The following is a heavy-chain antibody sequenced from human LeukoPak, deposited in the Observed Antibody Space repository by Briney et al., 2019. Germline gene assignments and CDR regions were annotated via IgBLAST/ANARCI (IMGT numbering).Heavy chain of an antibody. V-gene: IGHV3-48*04. CDR2: ISGSGSTI. J-gene: IGHJ3*02. CDR1: GFTFSSYS. Sequence: GGSLRLSCAASGFTFSSYSMNWVRQAPGKGLEWVSYISGSGSTIYYADSVKGRSTISRDNAKNSLYLQMNSLRAEDTAVYYCASTGSYYYGFAFDIWGQGTMVTVSS. D-gene: IGHD1-26*01. CDR3: ASTGSYYYGFAFDI.